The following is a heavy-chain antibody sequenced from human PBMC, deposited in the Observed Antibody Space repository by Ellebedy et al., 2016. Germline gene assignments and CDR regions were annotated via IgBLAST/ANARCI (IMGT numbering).Heavy chain of an antibody. J-gene: IGHJ4*02. CDR3: YYGHYSAS. CDR2: ISAGGNIT. D-gene: IGHD4-17*01. Sequence: GGSLRLXXVASGLSFRNFFMSWVRQAPGGGLEWVSTISAGGNITFSADSVKGRFTISRDNSRDTLYLQMNSLRAEDTAVYYCYYGHYSASWGQGTLVTVSS. CDR1: GLSFRNFF. V-gene: IGHV3-23*01.